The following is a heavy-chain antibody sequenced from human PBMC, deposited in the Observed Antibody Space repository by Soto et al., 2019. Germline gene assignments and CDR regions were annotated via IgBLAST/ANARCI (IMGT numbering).Heavy chain of an antibody. CDR3: ARAVTWGLDV. V-gene: IGHV3-48*02. CDR2: ISRSSTGI. Sequence: EVQFVESGGGLVQPGGSLRLSCAASGFTFSLYSMSWVRQAPGKGLEWVSYISRSSTGIHYANSVKGQFTISRDDATNSMHLQMNSLRDGDRAVYYCARAVTWGLDVWGQGTTVSISS. CDR1: GFTFSLYS. D-gene: IGHD3-10*01. J-gene: IGHJ6*02.